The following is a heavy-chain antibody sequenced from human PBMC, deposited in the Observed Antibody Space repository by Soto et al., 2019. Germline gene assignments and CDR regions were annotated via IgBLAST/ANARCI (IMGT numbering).Heavy chain of an antibody. Sequence: EVQLVESGGDLVQPGGSLRLSCAASGFPFSSSWVHWVRKAPGEGLMWVSRINGDGSTINYADSVKGRFTTSRDNARNTLYLQMNSLRDEDTAVYYCARAGYYRFDYWGQGTLVTVSS. CDR3: ARAGYYRFDY. D-gene: IGHD1-26*01. CDR2: INGDGSTI. V-gene: IGHV3-74*01. J-gene: IGHJ4*02. CDR1: GFPFSSSW.